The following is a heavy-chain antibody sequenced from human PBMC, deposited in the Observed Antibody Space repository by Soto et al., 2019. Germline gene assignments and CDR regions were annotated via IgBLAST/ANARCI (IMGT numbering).Heavy chain of an antibody. CDR1: RGSISNYY. D-gene: IGHD5-18*01. CDR2: IYSSGST. J-gene: IGHJ4*02. CDR3: ARDQPNSYGVYYFDY. V-gene: IGHV4-59*01. Sequence: SETLSLTCTFSRGSISNYYWNWIRQSPGKGLEWIGYIYSSGSTHYNPSLQNRVTISIDTSKNQVSLKVNSVTAADTAVYYCARDQPNSYGVYYFDYWGQGTPVTVSS.